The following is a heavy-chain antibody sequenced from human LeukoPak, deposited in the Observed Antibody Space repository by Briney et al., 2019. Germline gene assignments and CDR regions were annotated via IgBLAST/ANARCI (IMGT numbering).Heavy chain of an antibody. CDR1: GDSVSSNSAS. D-gene: IGHD5-24*01. CDR3: ARDQLDVDAFDI. J-gene: IGHJ3*02. CDR2: TYYRSKWYA. V-gene: IGHV6-1*01. Sequence: SQTLSLTCALSGDSVSSNSASWSWIRQSPSRGLEWLGRTYYRSKWYADYAVSVKRRMTISTDTSKNQFSLQLNSVTPEDTAVYYCARDQLDVDAFDIWGQGTMVTVSS.